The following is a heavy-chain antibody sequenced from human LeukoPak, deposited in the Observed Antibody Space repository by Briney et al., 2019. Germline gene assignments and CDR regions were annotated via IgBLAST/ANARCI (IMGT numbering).Heavy chain of an antibody. Sequence: VASVKVSCKASGYTFTSYGISWVRQAPGQGLEWMGWISAYNGNTNYAQKLQGRVTMTTDTSTSTAYIELRSLRSDDTAVYYCARVGYCSSTSCYYYYYYYMDVWGKGTTVTVSS. D-gene: IGHD2-2*01. CDR3: ARVGYCSSTSCYYYYYYYMDV. CDR2: ISAYNGNT. CDR1: GYTFTSYG. V-gene: IGHV1-18*01. J-gene: IGHJ6*03.